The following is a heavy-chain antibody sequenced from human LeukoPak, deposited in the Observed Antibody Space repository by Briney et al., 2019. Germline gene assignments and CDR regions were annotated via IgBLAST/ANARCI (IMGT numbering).Heavy chain of an antibody. CDR3: AKERLRYCSSTSCSPFDP. CDR2: IRYDGSNK. Sequence: GGALRLSCAASGFTFSRYGMHWLRQAPGKGLEGVAFIRYDGSNKYYADFVKGRITISRDNSKNTLYLQMNSLRAEDTAVYYCAKERLRYCSSTSCSPFDPWGQGTLVTVSS. CDR1: GFTFSRYG. V-gene: IGHV3-30*02. J-gene: IGHJ5*02. D-gene: IGHD2-2*01.